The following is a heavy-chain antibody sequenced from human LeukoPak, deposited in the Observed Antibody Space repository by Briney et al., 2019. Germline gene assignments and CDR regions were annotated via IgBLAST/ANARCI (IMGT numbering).Heavy chain of an antibody. J-gene: IGHJ4*02. CDR1: GFTFSSYS. CDR2: ISSSSSYI. Sequence: GGSLRLSCAASGFTFSSYSMNWVRQAPGKGLEWVSSISSSSSYIYYADSVKGRFTISRDNSKNTLYLQMNSLRAEDTAVYYCAKLYGDYLDYWGQGTLVPVSS. D-gene: IGHD4-17*01. V-gene: IGHV3-21*01. CDR3: AKLYGDYLDY.